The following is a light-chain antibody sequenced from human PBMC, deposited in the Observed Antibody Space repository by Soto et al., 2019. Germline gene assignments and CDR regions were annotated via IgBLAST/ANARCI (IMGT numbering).Light chain of an antibody. V-gene: IGKV3-11*01. J-gene: IGKJ5*01. CDR3: QQSSTWPT. CDR1: ESVDFH. CDR2: DAS. Sequence: MLTQSPATLSFPPGKRCTLSCRASESVDFHLAWYQQKPGQAPRLLIYDASVRATGTPARFSGSGSGTDFTLTISSLETEDFALYYCQQSSTWPTFGQGTRLEIK.